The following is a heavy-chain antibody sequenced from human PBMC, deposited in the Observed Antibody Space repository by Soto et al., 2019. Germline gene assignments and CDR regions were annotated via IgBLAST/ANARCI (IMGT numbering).Heavy chain of an antibody. CDR3: AKGGQYYGSGTSYSFPYYFYMDV. D-gene: IGHD3-10*01. J-gene: IGHJ6*03. Sequence: GGSLRLSCAASGFTFSSYTMSWVRQAPGMGLEWVSVISGNDGTTYYADSVKGRFAISRDNSKNTLYLQMNSLRVEDTAVYYCAKGGQYYGSGTSYSFPYYFYMDVWGKGTTVTVSS. CDR2: ISGNDGTT. CDR1: GFTFSSYT. V-gene: IGHV3-23*01.